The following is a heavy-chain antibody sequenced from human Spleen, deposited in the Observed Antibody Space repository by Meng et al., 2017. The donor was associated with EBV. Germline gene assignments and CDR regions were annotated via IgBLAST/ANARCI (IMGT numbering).Heavy chain of an antibody. CDR1: GGPFTSYA. Sequence: QVQLVQSGTEVKKPGSSVKVACEASGGPFTSYAVSWVRQAPGQGLEWMGWISAYNGNTNYAQKLQGRVTMTTDTSTSTAYMELRSLRSDDTAVYYCARDPSSYSSGWYAPFDYWGQGTLVTVSS. J-gene: IGHJ4*02. V-gene: IGHV1-18*01. CDR3: ARDPSSYSSGWYAPFDY. CDR2: ISAYNGNT. D-gene: IGHD6-19*01.